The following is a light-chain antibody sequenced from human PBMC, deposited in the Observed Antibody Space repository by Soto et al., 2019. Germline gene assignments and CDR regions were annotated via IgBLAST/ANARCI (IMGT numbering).Light chain of an antibody. J-gene: IGKJ1*01. Sequence: EIVLTQSPGTLSLSPGERDTISCRASQIVSSYLAWYQQKPGQSPRLLIYDASTSATGISARFSGSGSGTDFTLTISSLEPEDFAVYYCQQRSNWPVTFGQGTKVDIK. V-gene: IGKV3-11*01. CDR2: DAS. CDR3: QQRSNWPVT. CDR1: QIVSSY.